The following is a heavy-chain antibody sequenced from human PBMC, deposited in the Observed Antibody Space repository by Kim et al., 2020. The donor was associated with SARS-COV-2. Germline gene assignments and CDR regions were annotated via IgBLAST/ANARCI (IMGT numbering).Heavy chain of an antibody. CDR1: GGSISSSSYY. CDR3: ARQAGDYARVDAFDI. D-gene: IGHD4-17*01. CDR2: IYYSGST. V-gene: IGHV4-39*01. J-gene: IGHJ3*02. Sequence: SETLSLTCTVSGGSISSSSYYWGWLRQPPGKGLEWIGSIYYSGSTYYNPSLKSRVTISVDTSKNQFSLKLSSVTAADTAVYYCARQAGDYARVDAFDIWGQGTMVTVSS.